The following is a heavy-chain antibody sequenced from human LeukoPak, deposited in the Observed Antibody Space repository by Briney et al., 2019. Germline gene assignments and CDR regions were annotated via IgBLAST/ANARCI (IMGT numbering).Heavy chain of an antibody. CDR2: ISSGDGPT. CDR3: ARVREAETNPCPAH. D-gene: IGHD1-14*01. Sequence: GGSLRLSCAASGFTFSDYYVTWIRQAPGKGLEWISYISSGDGPTYYADSVKGRFTISRDNAKNSLFLQMNSLRVEDTAVYYCARVREAETNPCPAHWGQGTLVTVSS. V-gene: IGHV3-11*01. CDR1: GFTFSDYY. J-gene: IGHJ4*02.